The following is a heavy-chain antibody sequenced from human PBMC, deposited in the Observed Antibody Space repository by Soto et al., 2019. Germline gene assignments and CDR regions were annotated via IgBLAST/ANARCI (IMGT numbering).Heavy chain of an antibody. D-gene: IGHD6-13*01. CDR2: TANDGSAQ. CDR1: GFIFTSYG. Sequence: QVQLVESGGGVVQPGGSLRLSCAASGFIFTSYGMQWVRQSPGEGLEWVATTANDGSAQYYADSVKGRFTISRDNSKNKLFLQMDSLRPEDTGVYYCAKSTGGSSWYPPDHWGQGTLVPVSS. J-gene: IGHJ4*02. CDR3: AKSTGGSSWYPPDH. V-gene: IGHV3-30*18.